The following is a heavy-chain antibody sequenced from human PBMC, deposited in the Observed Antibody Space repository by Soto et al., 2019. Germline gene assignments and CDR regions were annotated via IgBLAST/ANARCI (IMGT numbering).Heavy chain of an antibody. V-gene: IGHV3-21*01. CDR3: ARSSARTFWDFDL. J-gene: IGHJ2*01. CDR2: ISSSSSYI. D-gene: IGHD1-26*01. CDR1: GFTFSSYS. Sequence: GGSLRLSCAASGFTFSSYSMNWVRQAPGKGLEWVSSISSSSSYIYYADSVKGRFTISRDNAKNSLYLQMNSLRAEDTAVYYCARSSARTFWDFDLWGRGTLVTVSS.